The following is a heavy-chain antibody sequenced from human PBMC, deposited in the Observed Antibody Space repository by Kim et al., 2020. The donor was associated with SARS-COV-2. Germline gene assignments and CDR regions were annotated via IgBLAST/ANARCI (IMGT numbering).Heavy chain of an antibody. D-gene: IGHD2-15*01. CDR2: ISSSCSTI. CDR3: ARDRLVVAAKMATRSRYFDY. Sequence: GGSLRLSCAASGFTFSDYYMSWIRQAPGKGLEWVSYISSSCSTIYYADSVKGRFTISRDNAKNSLYLQMNSLRAEDTAVYYCARDRLVVAAKMATRSRYFDYWGQGTLVTVSS. CDR1: GFTFSDYY. V-gene: IGHV3-11*01. J-gene: IGHJ4*02.